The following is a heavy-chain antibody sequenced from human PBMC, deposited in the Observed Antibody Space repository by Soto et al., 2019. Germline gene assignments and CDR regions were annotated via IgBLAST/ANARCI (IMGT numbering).Heavy chain of an antibody. D-gene: IGHD7-27*01. CDR3: ARGLGTNGLDV. CDR2: ISTYNGNT. J-gene: IGHJ6*02. V-gene: IGHV1-18*04. Sequence: QVQLLQSGAEVKKPGASVKVSCKASGYRFTTYGITWLRLAPGQGLEWLRGISTYNGNTDYAQNLQARVTMTTETSTSTAYMEVTSLTSDDTAVYYCARGLGTNGLDVWGQGTTVTVSS. CDR1: GYRFTTYG.